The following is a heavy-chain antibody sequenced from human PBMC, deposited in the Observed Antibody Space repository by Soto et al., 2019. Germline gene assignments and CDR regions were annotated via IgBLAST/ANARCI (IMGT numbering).Heavy chain of an antibody. D-gene: IGHD3-10*01. Sequence: GSLRLSCAASGFTFSAYTMNWVRQAPGKGLQWVSSISSRSDYKYYAASVRGRFTISRDDVKNSLSLQVNSLRAEDTAVYYCARDQMVPGEIFFYYGMDVWGQGTTVPVSS. CDR2: ISSRSDYK. V-gene: IGHV3-21*01. J-gene: IGHJ6*02. CDR3: ARDQMVPGEIFFYYGMDV. CDR1: GFTFSAYT.